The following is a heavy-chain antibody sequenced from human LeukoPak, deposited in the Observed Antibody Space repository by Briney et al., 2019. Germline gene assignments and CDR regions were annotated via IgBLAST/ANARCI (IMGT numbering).Heavy chain of an antibody. V-gene: IGHV4-59*08. Sequence: SETLSLTCSVSGGSMGTYYWTWVREPPGKGLEWIGYIYYRGSTNYNPSLKSRVTISEDTAKNQFSLKLTSVTAADTAVYYCARHGAIPEYWGQGSLVIVS. CDR1: GGSMGTYY. D-gene: IGHD2-21*01. CDR3: ARHGAIPEY. CDR2: IYYRGST. J-gene: IGHJ4*02.